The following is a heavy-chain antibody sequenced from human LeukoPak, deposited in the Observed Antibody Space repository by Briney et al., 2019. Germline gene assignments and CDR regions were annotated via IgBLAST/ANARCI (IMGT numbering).Heavy chain of an antibody. J-gene: IGHJ4*02. D-gene: IGHD4-23*01. V-gene: IGHV3-53*01. CDR2: IYSGGNT. CDR1: GFTVSSNS. Sequence: GGSLRLSCTVSGFTVSSNSMSWVRQAPGKGLEWVSFIYSGGNTHYSDSVKGRFTISRDNSKNTLYLQMNSLRAEDTAVYYCAKDHMVATDYWGQGTLVTVSS. CDR3: AKDHMVATDY.